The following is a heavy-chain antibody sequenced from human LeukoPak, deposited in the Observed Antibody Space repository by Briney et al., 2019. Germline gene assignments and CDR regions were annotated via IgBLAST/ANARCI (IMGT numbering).Heavy chain of an antibody. Sequence: GGSLRLSCAASGFPYNSHIMIWVRQAPGKGLEWVSFISYSGSNMYYADSVKGRFTISRDNAKNSLYLQMDSLRADDTAVYSCATDKDWALDYWGQGTLVTVSS. CDR2: ISYSGSNM. J-gene: IGHJ4*02. V-gene: IGHV3-48*01. D-gene: IGHD3-9*01. CDR1: GFPYNSHI. CDR3: ATDKDWALDY.